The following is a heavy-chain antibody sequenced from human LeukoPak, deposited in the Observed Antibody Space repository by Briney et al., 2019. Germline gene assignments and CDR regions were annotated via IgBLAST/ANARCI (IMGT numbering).Heavy chain of an antibody. CDR2: INPSGSST. D-gene: IGHD2-8*01. Sequence: GASVKVSCKASGYTFTNYYIHWVRQPPGQGLEWMGIINPSGSSTSYAQKFQGRVTMTRDTSTSTVYMELSSLRSKDTAVYYCAGGTTNTKGAFDMWGQGTMVTVSS. CDR1: GYTFTNYY. J-gene: IGHJ3*02. CDR3: AGGTTNTKGAFDM. V-gene: IGHV1-46*01.